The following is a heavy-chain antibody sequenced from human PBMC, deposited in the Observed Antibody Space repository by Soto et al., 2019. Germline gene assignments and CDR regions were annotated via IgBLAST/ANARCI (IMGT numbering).Heavy chain of an antibody. CDR2: ISYDGSNK. D-gene: IGHD2-2*01. Sequence: ESGGGVVQPGRSLRLSCAASGFTFSSYAMHWVRQAPGKGLEWVAVISYDGSNKYYADSVKGRFTISRDNSKNTLYLQMNSLRAEDTAVYYCARSTVYYYYGMDVWGQGTTVTVSS. CDR3: ARSTVYYYYGMDV. V-gene: IGHV3-30-3*01. J-gene: IGHJ6*02. CDR1: GFTFSSYA.